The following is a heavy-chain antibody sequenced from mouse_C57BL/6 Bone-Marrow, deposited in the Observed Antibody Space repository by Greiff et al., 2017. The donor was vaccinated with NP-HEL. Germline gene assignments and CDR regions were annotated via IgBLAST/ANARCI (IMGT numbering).Heavy chain of an antibody. V-gene: IGHV14-2*01. Sequence: VQLQQPGAELVKPGASVKLSCTASGFNFTDYYMHWVKQRTEQGLEWIGRIDPEDGGTKYAQKFQGKATITADTSSNTAYLQLSSLTSEDTAVYYCAREQAYYSNPMADAMDCWGKGTTVTVSS. D-gene: IGHD2-5*01. J-gene: IGHJ4*01. CDR3: AREQAYYSNPMADAMDC. CDR1: GFNFTDYY. CDR2: IDPEDGGT.